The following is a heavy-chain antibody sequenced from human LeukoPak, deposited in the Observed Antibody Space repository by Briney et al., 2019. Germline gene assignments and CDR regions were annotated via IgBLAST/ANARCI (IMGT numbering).Heavy chain of an antibody. CDR2: IYHSGST. J-gene: IGHJ3*02. Sequence: PSQTLSLTCAVSGGSISSGGYSWSWIRQPPGKGLEWIGYIYHSGSTYYNPSLKSRVTISVDRSKNQFSLKLSSVIAADTAVYYCARTYYYDSSGYSSGAFDIWGQGTMVTVSS. CDR3: ARTYYYDSSGYSSGAFDI. D-gene: IGHD3-22*01. V-gene: IGHV4-30-2*01. CDR1: GGSISSGGYS.